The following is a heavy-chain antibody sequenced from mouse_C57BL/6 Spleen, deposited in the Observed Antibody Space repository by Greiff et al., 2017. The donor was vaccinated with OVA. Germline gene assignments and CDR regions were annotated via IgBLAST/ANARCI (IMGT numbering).Heavy chain of an antibody. J-gene: IGHJ4*01. Sequence: EVQRVESGGGLVKPGGSLKLSCAASGFTFSSYAMSWVRQTPEKRLEWVATISDGGSYTYYPDNVKGRFTISRDNAKNNLYLQMSHLKSEDTAMYYCARLMDYWGQGTSVTVSS. CDR3: ARLMDY. CDR2: ISDGGSYT. V-gene: IGHV5-4*01. CDR1: GFTFSSYA.